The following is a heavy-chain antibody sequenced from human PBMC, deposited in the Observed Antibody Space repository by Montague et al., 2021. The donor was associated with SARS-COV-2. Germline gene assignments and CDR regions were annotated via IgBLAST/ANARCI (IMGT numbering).Heavy chain of an antibody. V-gene: IGHV2-70*11. Sequence: PALVKPTQTLTLTCTFSGFSLSTSGMCVSWIRQPPGKALEWLARIDWDDDKYYSTSLKTRLTISKDTSKNQVVLTMTNVDPVDTATYYCARRTYDILTGYNYGMDVCGQGTTVTVSS. CDR2: IDWDDDK. D-gene: IGHD3-9*01. CDR3: ARRTYDILTGYNYGMDV. J-gene: IGHJ6*02. CDR1: GFSLSTSGMC.